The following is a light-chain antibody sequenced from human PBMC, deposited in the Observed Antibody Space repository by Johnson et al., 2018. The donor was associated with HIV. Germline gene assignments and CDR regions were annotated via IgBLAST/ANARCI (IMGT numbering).Light chain of an antibody. CDR2: DNN. Sequence: QYVLTQSPSVSAAPGQKVTISCSGSSSNIGNNYVSWYQQLPGTAPKLLIYDNNKRPSGIPDRFSGSKSGTSATLGITGLQTGDEADYYCGTWDSSLSAYVFGTGTKVTVL. V-gene: IGLV1-51*01. CDR3: GTWDSSLSAYV. CDR1: SSNIGNNY. J-gene: IGLJ1*01.